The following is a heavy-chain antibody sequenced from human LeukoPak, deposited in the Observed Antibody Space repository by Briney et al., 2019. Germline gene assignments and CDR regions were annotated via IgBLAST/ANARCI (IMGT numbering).Heavy chain of an antibody. D-gene: IGHD6-6*01. CDR3: ARGSYSSSNYFDY. CDR1: GFTFSSYS. CDR2: ISSTGSTI. J-gene: IGHJ4*02. V-gene: IGHV3-48*01. Sequence: GGSLRLSCAASGFTFSSYSMDWVRQAPGKGLEWVSYISSTGSTIYYADSVRGRFTISRDNAKNSLYLQMNSLRAEDTAVYYCARGSYSSSNYFDYWGQGTLVTVSS.